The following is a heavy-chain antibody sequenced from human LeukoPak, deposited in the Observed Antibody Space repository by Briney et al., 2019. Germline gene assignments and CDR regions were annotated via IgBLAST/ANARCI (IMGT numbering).Heavy chain of an antibody. CDR1: GGSISNYY. D-gene: IGHD2-15*01. J-gene: IGHJ5*02. CDR2: IYTSGST. CDR3: ARDTPCSGGSCYLVPWFDP. V-gene: IGHV4-4*07. Sequence: SETLSLTCTVSGGSISNYYWSWIRHPAGKGLEWIGRIYTSGSTNYNPSLKSRVTMSVDTSKNQFSLKLSSVTAADTAVYYCARDTPCSGGSCYLVPWFDPWGQGTLVTVSS.